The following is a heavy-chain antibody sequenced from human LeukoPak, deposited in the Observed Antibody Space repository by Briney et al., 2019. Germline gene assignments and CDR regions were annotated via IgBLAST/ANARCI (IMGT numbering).Heavy chain of an antibody. D-gene: IGHD2-2*01. CDR2: INHSGST. Sequence: WGTLSLTCAVYGGSISGYYWSWIRQPPGKGLEWIGEINHSGSTHYNPSLMSGVTISLDTSQNQLPLKLSSVTAADTAVYYCARGLRSSTSPFDYGGQGTLVTVSS. J-gene: IGHJ4*02. CDR3: ARGLRSSTSPFDY. V-gene: IGHV4-34*01. CDR1: GGSISGYY.